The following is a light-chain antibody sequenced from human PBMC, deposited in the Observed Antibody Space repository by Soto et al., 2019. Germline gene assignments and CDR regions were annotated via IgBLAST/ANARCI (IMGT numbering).Light chain of an antibody. V-gene: IGLV2-14*01. CDR3: SSYTTSYFYV. Sequence: QSVLTQPASVSGSPGQSITISCTGTSSDVGAYNYVSWFQQHPGKAPTLIISEVSNRPSGVSNRFSGSKSGNAASLTISGLQAEDEADYYCSSYTTSYFYVFGPGTKVTVL. CDR1: SSDVGAYNY. J-gene: IGLJ1*01. CDR2: EVS.